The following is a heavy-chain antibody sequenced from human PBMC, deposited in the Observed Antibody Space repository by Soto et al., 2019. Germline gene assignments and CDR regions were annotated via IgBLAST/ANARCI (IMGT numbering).Heavy chain of an antibody. D-gene: IGHD6-19*01. CDR2: IYSGGST. CDR1: GFTVSSNY. CDR3: ASGMIVAGPGVDY. V-gene: IGHV3-66*01. Sequence: EVQLVESGGGLVQPGGSLRLSCAASGFTVSSNYMSWVRQAPGKGLEWVSVIYSGGSTYYADSVTGRFTISRDNSKNTRYLQMNSRRAEDTAVYYCASGMIVAGPGVDYWGQGTLVTVSS. J-gene: IGHJ4*02.